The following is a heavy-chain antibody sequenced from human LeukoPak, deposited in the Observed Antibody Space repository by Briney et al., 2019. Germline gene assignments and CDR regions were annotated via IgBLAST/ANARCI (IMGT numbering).Heavy chain of an antibody. V-gene: IGHV3-23*01. J-gene: IGHJ6*02. CDR3: AKAGFGGYYYYGMDV. D-gene: IGHD3-10*01. Sequence: GGSLRLSCAASGFTFSSYAMSWVRQAPGKGLEWVSAISGSGGSTYYADSVKGRFTIPRDNSKNTLYLQMNSLRAEDTAVYYCAKAGFGGYYYYGMDVWGQGTTVTVSS. CDR2: ISGSGGST. CDR1: GFTFSSYA.